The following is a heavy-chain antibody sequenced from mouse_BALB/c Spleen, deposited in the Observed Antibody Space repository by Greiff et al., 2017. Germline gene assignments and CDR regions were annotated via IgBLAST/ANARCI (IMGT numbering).Heavy chain of an antibody. CDR1: GFTFSSYG. CDR3: ARHERYGYDVRSNYFDY. CDR2: ISSGGSYT. D-gene: IGHD2-2*01. Sequence: EVQLVESGGDLVKPGGSLKLSCAASGFTFSSYGMSWVRQTPDKRLAWVATISSGGSYTYYPDSVKGRFTISRYNAKTTLYLQMSSLKSEDTAMYYCARHERYGYDVRSNYFDYWGQGTTLTVSS. V-gene: IGHV5-6*01. J-gene: IGHJ2*01.